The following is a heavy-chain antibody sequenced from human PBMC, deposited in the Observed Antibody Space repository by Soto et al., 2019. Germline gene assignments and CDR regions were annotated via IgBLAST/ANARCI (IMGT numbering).Heavy chain of an antibody. J-gene: IGHJ6*02. CDR1: GYSFTGYW. Sequence: PGESLKISCKGSGYSFTGYWIGWVRQMPGKGLEWMGIIYPGDSDTTYSPSFQGQVTISADKSISTDKSITTAYLQWSSLKASDSAIYYCAIRRGVGDPLAMDVSGQGTTVT. V-gene: IGHV5-51*01. CDR2: IYPGDSDT. CDR3: AIRRGVGDPLAMDV. D-gene: IGHD2-21*02.